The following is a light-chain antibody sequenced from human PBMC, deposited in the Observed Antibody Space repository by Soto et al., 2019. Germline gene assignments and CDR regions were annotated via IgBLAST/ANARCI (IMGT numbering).Light chain of an antibody. CDR2: AAS. CDR1: QSISTY. Sequence: DIQMTQSPSSLSASLGDSVTITCRASQSISTYLNWYQQRPGKAPKCLIYAASSLQSGVPSRFSGSGSETEFTLTISSLQPEDFAVYYCQQYGSSPRTFGQGTKVDIK. J-gene: IGKJ1*01. CDR3: QQYGSSPRT. V-gene: IGKV1-39*01.